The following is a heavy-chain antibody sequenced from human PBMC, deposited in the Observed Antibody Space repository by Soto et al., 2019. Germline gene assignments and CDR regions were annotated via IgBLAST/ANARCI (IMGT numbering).Heavy chain of an antibody. V-gene: IGHV3-23*01. Sequence: EAQLLESGGGLVQPGGSLRLSCVASGVSFSTYGMGWVRQVPGKGLEWVAGISNSGGSADYTDSVKGRFTISRDNSRSTLNLQMNSLTTDDTAIYYCTRGVFGTSWSVGAYWGQGTLVTVSS. J-gene: IGHJ4*02. D-gene: IGHD3-3*01. CDR2: ISNSGGSA. CDR3: TRGVFGTSWSVGAY. CDR1: GVSFSTYG.